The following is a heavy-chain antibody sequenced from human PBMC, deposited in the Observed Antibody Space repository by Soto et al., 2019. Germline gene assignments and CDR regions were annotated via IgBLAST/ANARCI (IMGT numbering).Heavy chain of an antibody. Sequence: QVQLVQSGAEVKKPGASVKVSCKASGYTFTSYGISRVRQAPGQGLEWMGWISAYNGNTNYAQKLQGRVTMTTDTSTSTAYMELRSLRSDDTAVYYCARDIGYSSGWYSGRYGMDVWGQGTTVTVSS. CDR1: GYTFTSYG. CDR2: ISAYNGNT. V-gene: IGHV1-18*01. D-gene: IGHD6-19*01. CDR3: ARDIGYSSGWYSGRYGMDV. J-gene: IGHJ6*02.